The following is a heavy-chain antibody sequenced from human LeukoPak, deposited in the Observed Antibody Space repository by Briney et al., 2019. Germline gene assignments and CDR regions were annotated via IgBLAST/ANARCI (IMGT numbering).Heavy chain of an antibody. V-gene: IGHV4-39*01. J-gene: IGHJ5*02. CDR3: ARGSRLNWFDP. CDR1: GGSISSSSYY. D-gene: IGHD6-19*01. CDR2: IYYSGST. Sequence: PSETLSLTCTVSGGSISSSSYYWGWIRQPPGKGLEWIGSIYYSGSTYYNPSLKSRVTISVDTSKNQFSLKLSSVTAADTAVYYCARGSRLNWFDPWGQGTLVTVSS.